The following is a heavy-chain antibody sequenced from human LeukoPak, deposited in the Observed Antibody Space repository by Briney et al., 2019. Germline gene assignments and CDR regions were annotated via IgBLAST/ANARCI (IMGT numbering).Heavy chain of an antibody. CDR2: INAGNGNT. CDR3: TRTAYDILTGEIHNWFDP. J-gene: IGHJ5*02. V-gene: IGHV1-3*01. CDR1: GYTFTSFA. Sequence: GASVKVSCKASGYTFTSFAIHWVRQAPGQRLEWMGLINAGNGNTKYSQKFQGRVTISRDTSASTAYMELSSLRSEDTAVYFCTRTAYDILTGEIHNWFDPWGQGTLVTVSS. D-gene: IGHD3-9*01.